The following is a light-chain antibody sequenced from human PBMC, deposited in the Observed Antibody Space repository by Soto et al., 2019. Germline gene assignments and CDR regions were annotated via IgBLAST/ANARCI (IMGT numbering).Light chain of an antibody. CDR1: QFVSSTY. J-gene: IGKJ4*01. Sequence: EVVLTQSPGTLSLSPGARATLSCRASQFVSSTYLAWYQQRPGQAPRLLIYGASSRATGIPDRFSGGGSETDFTLTISRLESEDSAVYYCQQYGISPFTFGGGT. V-gene: IGKV3-20*01. CDR3: QQYGISPFT. CDR2: GAS.